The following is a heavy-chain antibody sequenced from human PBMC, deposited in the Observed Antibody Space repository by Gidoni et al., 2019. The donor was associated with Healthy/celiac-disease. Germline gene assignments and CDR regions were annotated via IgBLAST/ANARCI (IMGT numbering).Heavy chain of an antibody. D-gene: IGHD6-6*01. J-gene: IGHJ6*02. V-gene: IGHV3-30*18. CDR1: GFTFSSYG. Sequence: QVQLVESGGGVVQPGRSLRLSCAASGFTFSSYGMHWVRQAPGKGLAWVAVISYDGSNKYYADSVKGRFTISRDNSKNTLYLQMNSLRAEDTAVYYCAKDRVRMLAARPDGMDVWGQGTTVTVSS. CDR2: ISYDGSNK. CDR3: AKDRVRMLAARPDGMDV.